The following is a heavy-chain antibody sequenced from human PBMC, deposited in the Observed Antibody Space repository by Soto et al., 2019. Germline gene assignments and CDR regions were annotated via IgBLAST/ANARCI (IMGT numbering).Heavy chain of an antibody. CDR2: IYYSGST. CDR1: GGSIGSYY. CDR3: ARNLGYYDSSGYYYTYYFDY. D-gene: IGHD3-22*01. J-gene: IGHJ4*02. Sequence: SETLSLTCTVSGGSIGSYYWSWIRQPPGKGLEWIGYIYYSGSTNYNPSLKSRVTISVDTSKNQFSLKLSSVTAADTAVYYCARNLGYYDSSGYYYTYYFDYWGQGTLVTVSS. V-gene: IGHV4-59*01.